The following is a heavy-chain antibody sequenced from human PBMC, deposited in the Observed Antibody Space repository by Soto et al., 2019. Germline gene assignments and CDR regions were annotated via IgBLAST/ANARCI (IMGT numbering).Heavy chain of an antibody. Sequence: SETLSLTCTVSGGSISSSSYYWGWIRQPPGKGLEWIGSIYYSGSTYYNPSLKSRVTISVDTSKNQISLKLSSVTAADTAVCYCASQVYYDFWSGYYEDAFDIWGQGTMVTVSS. V-gene: IGHV4-39*01. CDR2: IYYSGST. CDR3: ASQVYYDFWSGYYEDAFDI. J-gene: IGHJ3*02. D-gene: IGHD3-3*01. CDR1: GGSISSSSYY.